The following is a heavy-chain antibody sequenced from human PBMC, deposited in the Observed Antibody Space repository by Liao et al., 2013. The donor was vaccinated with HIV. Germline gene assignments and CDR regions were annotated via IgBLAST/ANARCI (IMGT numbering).Heavy chain of an antibody. D-gene: IGHD1-1*01. J-gene: IGHJ6*03. CDR3: ARVRLETSGPYYYYMDV. CDR1: GGSISSGDYY. V-gene: IGHV4-30-4*08. Sequence: QVQLQESGPGLVKPSQTLSLTCTVSGGSISSGDYYWSWIRQPPGKGLEWIGYIYYSGSTYYNPSLKSRVTISVDTSKNQFSLKLSSVTAADTAVYYCARVRLETSGPYYYYMDVWGKGTTVTVSS. CDR2: IYYSGST.